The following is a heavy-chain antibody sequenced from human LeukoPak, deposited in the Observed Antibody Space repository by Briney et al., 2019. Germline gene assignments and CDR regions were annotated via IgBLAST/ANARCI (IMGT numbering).Heavy chain of an antibody. V-gene: IGHV3-23*01. Sequence: PGGSLRLSCAASGFTFSSNAMSWVRQAPGKGLEWVSAICGSGGSTYYADSVKGRFTISRDNSKNTLYLQMNSLRAEDTAVYYCAKGVVVVPAALNYFDYWGQGTMVTVSS. CDR3: AKGVVVVPAALNYFDY. CDR2: ICGSGGST. CDR1: GFTFSSNA. D-gene: IGHD2-2*01. J-gene: IGHJ4*02.